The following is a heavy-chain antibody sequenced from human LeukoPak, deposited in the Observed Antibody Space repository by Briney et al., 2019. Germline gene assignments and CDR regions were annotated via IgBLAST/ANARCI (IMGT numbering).Heavy chain of an antibody. J-gene: IGHJ3*02. V-gene: IGHV3-23*01. D-gene: IGHD3-22*01. CDR2: LSGSGGRT. Sequence: GGSLRLSCAVSGFTFSSYAMGWVRPAPGQGLEWVSALSGSGGRTYYADSVKGRFTISRDNSKNTLFLQMNSLRAEDTAIFYCAGGHDSSGYFDAFDIWGQGTMVTVSS. CDR3: AGGHDSSGYFDAFDI. CDR1: GFTFSSYA.